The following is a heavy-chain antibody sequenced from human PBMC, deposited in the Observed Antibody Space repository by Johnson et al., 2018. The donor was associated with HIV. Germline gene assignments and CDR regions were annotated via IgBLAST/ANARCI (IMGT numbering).Heavy chain of an antibody. CDR1: GFTFNSYP. D-gene: IGHD6-19*01. V-gene: IGHV3-30*14. J-gene: IGHJ3*02. Sequence: QVQLVESGGGVVQPGRSLRLSCAASGFTFNSYPMHWVRQAPGKGLEWVAVISYDGSYKYYADSVKGRFTISRDNSKNTLYLQMNSLRAEDTAVYYCARDGWGSRGWDDAFDIWGQGTMVTVSS. CDR2: ISYDGSYK. CDR3: ARDGWGSRGWDDAFDI.